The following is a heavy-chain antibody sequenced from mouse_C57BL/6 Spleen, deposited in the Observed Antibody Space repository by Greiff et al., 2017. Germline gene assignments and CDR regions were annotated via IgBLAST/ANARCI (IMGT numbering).Heavy chain of an antibody. V-gene: IGHV7-3*01. CDR1: GFTFTDYY. D-gene: IGHD1-1*01. J-gene: IGHJ1*03. Sequence: DVMLVESGGGLVQPGGSLSLSCAASGFTFTDYYMSWVRQPPGKALEWLGFIRNKANGYTTEYSASVKGRFTISRDNSQSILYLQMNALRAEDSATYYCARREASSHWYFDVWGTGTTVTVSS. CDR2: IRNKANGYTT. CDR3: ARREASSHWYFDV.